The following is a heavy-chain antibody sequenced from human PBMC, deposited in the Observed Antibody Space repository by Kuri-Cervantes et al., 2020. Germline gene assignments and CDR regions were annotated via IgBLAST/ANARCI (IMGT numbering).Heavy chain of an antibody. CDR2: IYYSGST. D-gene: IGHD3-10*02. CDR3: ASLFGELLYEWFDP. V-gene: IGHV4-39*07. J-gene: IGHJ5*02. Sequence: SETLSLTCTVSGGSISSSSYYWGWIRQPPGKGLEWIGSIYYSGSTYYNPSLKSRVTISVDTSKNQFSLKLSSVTAADTAVYYCASLFGELLYEWFDPWGQGTLVTVSS. CDR1: GGSISSSSYY.